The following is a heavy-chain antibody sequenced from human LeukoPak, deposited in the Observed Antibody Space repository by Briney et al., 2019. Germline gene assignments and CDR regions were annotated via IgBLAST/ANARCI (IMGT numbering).Heavy chain of an antibody. CDR2: IYYSGST. J-gene: IGHJ6*03. CDR1: GGSISSSSYY. Sequence: PSETLSLTCTVSGGSISSSSYYWGWIRQPPGKGLEWIGSIYYSGSTYYNPSLKSRVTISVDTSKNQFSLELSSVTAADTAVYYCARTVAGTNYYYMDVWGKGTTVTVSS. CDR3: ARTVAGTNYYYMDV. V-gene: IGHV4-39*07. D-gene: IGHD6-19*01.